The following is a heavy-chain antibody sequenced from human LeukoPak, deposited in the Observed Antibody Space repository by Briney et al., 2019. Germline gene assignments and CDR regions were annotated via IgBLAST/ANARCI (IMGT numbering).Heavy chain of an antibody. D-gene: IGHD2-8*01. J-gene: IGHJ5*01. Sequence: GGSLRLSCAVSGFTVRSNYISWVRQAPGKGLEWVSVIYSGGTRHYGDSVKDRFTVFRDNSKNTVYLQMDSLRVEDTAVYYCARGLMWGFESWGQGTLVTVSS. V-gene: IGHV3-66*01. CDR3: ARGLMWGFES. CDR1: GFTVRSNY. CDR2: IYSGGTR.